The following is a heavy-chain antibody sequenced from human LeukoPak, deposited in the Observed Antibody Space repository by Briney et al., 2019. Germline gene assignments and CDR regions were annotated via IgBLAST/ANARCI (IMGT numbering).Heavy chain of an antibody. D-gene: IGHD6-25*01. J-gene: IGHJ4*02. CDR3: ARGDSSDFDY. V-gene: IGHV1-46*01. CDR2: INPSGDST. Sequence: ASVKVSCKASGYTFTNYYKHWVRQAPGQGLEWMGIINPSGDSTNCAQKFQGRVTMTRDTSTSAVYMELSSLRSEDTAVYYCARGDSSDFDYWGQGTLVTVSS. CDR1: GYTFTNYY.